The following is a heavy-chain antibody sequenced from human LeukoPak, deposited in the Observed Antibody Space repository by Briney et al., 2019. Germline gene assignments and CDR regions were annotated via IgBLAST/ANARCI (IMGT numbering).Heavy chain of an antibody. V-gene: IGHV1-2*02. CDR2: INPNSGGT. D-gene: IGHD2-2*01. Sequence: ASVKVSCKASGYTFTGYYMHWVRQAPGQGLEWMGWINPNSGGTNYAQKFQGRVTMTRDTSISTVYMELSRLRSDDTAVYYCARARGIVVPSPFDYWGQGTLVTVSS. CDR3: ARARGIVVPSPFDY. CDR1: GYTFTGYY. J-gene: IGHJ4*02.